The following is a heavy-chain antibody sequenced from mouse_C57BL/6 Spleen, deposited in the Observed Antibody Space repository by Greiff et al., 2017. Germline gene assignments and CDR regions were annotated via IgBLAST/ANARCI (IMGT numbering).Heavy chain of an antibody. D-gene: IGHD2-5*01. J-gene: IGHJ4*01. Sequence: EVQLLQSGAELVRPGSSVKMSCKTSGYTFTSYCINWVKQRPGQGLEWIGYIYLGNGYTDYNEKFKGKATLTSDTSSSTAYMQLSSLTSEESALYYCARHYSNYYAMDYWGQGTSVTVSS. CDR1: GYTFTSYC. CDR3: ARHYSNYYAMDY. V-gene: IGHV1-58*01. CDR2: IYLGNGYT.